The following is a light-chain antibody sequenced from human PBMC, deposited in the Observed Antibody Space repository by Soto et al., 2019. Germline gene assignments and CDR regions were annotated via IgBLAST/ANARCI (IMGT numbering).Light chain of an antibody. CDR2: DSN. Sequence: QPVLTQPPSVSAAPGQKVTISCSGSSSNIGNNYVSWYQQLPGTAPKLLIYDSNKRPSGIPDRFSGSKSGTSATLGITGLQTGDEADYYCGTWDSSLSAVVFGGGTQLTVL. CDR1: SSNIGNNY. V-gene: IGLV1-51*01. CDR3: GTWDSSLSAVV. J-gene: IGLJ2*01.